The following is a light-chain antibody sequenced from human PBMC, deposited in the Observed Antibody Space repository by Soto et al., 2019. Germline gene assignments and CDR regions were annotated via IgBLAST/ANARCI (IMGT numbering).Light chain of an antibody. J-gene: IGKJ4*01. Sequence: DIQMTQSPSSLSASVGDRVTITCRASQSISSYLNWYQQKPGKAPKLLIYAASSLQSGVPSRFSGSGSGTEDSPTTISLQPQDVVTYYYRQRYSTPPTFGGGTKVEIK. CDR1: QSISSY. CDR2: AAS. V-gene: IGKV1-39*01. CDR3: RQRYSTPPT.